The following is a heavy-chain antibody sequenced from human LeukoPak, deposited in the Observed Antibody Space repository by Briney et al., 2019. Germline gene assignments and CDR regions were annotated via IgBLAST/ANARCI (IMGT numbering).Heavy chain of an antibody. CDR1: GFTFSSYG. CDR2: ISFEGSDK. Sequence: GGSLRLSCAASGFTFSSYGMHWVRQAPGKGLEWVAVISFEGSDKSYADSVKGRFTISRDNSKNTLYLQMNSLRAEDTAVYYCATNHREAVAGYFGHWGQGTLVTVSS. V-gene: IGHV3-30*03. D-gene: IGHD6-19*01. J-gene: IGHJ4*02. CDR3: ATNHREAVAGYFGH.